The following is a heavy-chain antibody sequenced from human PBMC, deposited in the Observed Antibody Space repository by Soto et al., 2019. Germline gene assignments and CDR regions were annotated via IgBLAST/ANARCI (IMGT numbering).Heavy chain of an antibody. J-gene: IGHJ4*02. V-gene: IGHV4-34*01. CDR2: INHSGST. CDR1: GGSFSGYY. Sequence: SETLSLTCAVYGGSFSGYYWSWIRQPPGKGLEWIGEINHSGSTNYNPSLKSRVTISVDTSKNQFSLKLSSVTAADTAVYYCAGHQYSSSFDYWGQGTRVTVPQ. D-gene: IGHD6-13*01. CDR3: AGHQYSSSFDY.